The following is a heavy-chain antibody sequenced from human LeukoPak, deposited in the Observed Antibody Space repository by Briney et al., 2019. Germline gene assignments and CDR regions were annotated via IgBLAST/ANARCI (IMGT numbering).Heavy chain of an antibody. CDR3: ARGTVTTSMKAFDI. CDR2: IYYSGSA. V-gene: IGHV4-59*08. D-gene: IGHD4-17*01. CDR1: GGSISGYY. Sequence: SETLSLTCTVSGGSISGYYWSWIRQPPGEGLEWIGYIYYSGSANYNPSLRSRVIILVDTSKNQFSLKLSSVTAADTAVYYCARGTVTTSMKAFDIWSQGTMVTVSS. J-gene: IGHJ3*02.